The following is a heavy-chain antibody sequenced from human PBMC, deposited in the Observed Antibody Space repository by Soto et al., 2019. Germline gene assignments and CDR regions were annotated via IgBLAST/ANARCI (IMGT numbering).Heavy chain of an antibody. V-gene: IGHV1-46*02. Sequence: QVQLVQSGAEVRKPGASVKVSCKPSGYTFNTYYLHWLRQAPGQALEWMGVIHPSGGGTTYAQKCRGRVPVTRDTSTTTVFMELSSLRSDDTAVYYCARGGHIAVVTASFDNWGQGTLVTVSS. CDR1: GYTFNTYY. CDR2: IHPSGGGT. J-gene: IGHJ4*02. CDR3: ARGGHIAVVTASFDN. D-gene: IGHD2-21*02.